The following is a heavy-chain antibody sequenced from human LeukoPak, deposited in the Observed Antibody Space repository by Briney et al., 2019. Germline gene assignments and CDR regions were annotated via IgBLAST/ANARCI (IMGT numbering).Heavy chain of an antibody. J-gene: IGHJ4*02. D-gene: IGHD3-10*02. Sequence: GGSLRLSCAASGLMFSTSGMHWVRPAPGKGLEWVAFIQYDGSEIYYADSLKGRFTISRDNSKNTLYLQMNSLRAEDTAVLYCARESGAAKIGQMLNYWGQGTLVTVSS. CDR1: GLMFSTSG. V-gene: IGHV3-30*02. CDR2: IQYDGSEI. CDR3: ARESGAAKIGQMLNY.